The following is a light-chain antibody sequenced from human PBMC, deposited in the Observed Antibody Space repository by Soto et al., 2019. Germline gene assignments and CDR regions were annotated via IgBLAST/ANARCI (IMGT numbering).Light chain of an antibody. Sequence: QSVLSQPAYVSGSPGQSITISCTGTSSDVGNYNLVSWYQHHPGKAPKLIIYEVSKRPSGVSNRFSGSKSGDTASLTISGLQAEDEADYYCCSYAGSNYVFGTGTKVSVL. V-gene: IGLV2-23*02. J-gene: IGLJ1*01. CDR1: SSDVGNYNL. CDR3: CSYAGSNYV. CDR2: EVS.